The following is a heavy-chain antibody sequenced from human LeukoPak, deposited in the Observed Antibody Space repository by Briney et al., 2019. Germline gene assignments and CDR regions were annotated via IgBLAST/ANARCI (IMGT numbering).Heavy chain of an antibody. D-gene: IGHD2-21*01. CDR3: AKDQVISGSEASDI. Sequence: GGSLRLSCAASGFTFSSYAMSWVRQAPGKGLEWVSAISGSGVGTYYADSVKGRFTISRDNSWNTLYLQMSSLRAEDTAVYYCAKDQVISGSEASDIWGQGTMVSVSS. CDR1: GFTFSSYA. J-gene: IGHJ3*02. V-gene: IGHV3-23*01. CDR2: ISGSGVGT.